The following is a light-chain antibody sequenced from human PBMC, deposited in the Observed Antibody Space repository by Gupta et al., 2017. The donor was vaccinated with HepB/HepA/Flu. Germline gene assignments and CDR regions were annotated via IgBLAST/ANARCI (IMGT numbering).Light chain of an antibody. J-gene: IGLJ2*01. CDR2: DVS. CDR3: SSYTSSSTYVV. V-gene: IGLV2-14*03. CDR1: SNDVGGYNN. Sequence: QSALTQPASVSGSPGQSITISCTGTSNDVGGYNNVSWYQQHPGKAPKLMIYDVSNRPSGVSNRFSGSKSGNTASLTISGLQAEDEADYYCSSYTSSSTYVVFGGGTKLTVL.